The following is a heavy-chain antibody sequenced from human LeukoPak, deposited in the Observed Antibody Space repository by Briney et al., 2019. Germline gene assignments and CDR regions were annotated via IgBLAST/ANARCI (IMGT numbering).Heavy chain of an antibody. CDR2: IYSGGST. J-gene: IGHJ4*02. V-gene: IGHV3-66*01. CDR1: GFTVSSNY. CDR3: ARDLAAGTGSFDY. Sequence: GGSLRLSCAASGFTVSSNYMSWVRQAPGKGLEWVSVIYSGGSTYYADSVKGRFTISRDNSKNTLYLQMNSLRAEDTAVYYCARDLAAGTGSFDYWGQGTLVAVSS. D-gene: IGHD6-13*01.